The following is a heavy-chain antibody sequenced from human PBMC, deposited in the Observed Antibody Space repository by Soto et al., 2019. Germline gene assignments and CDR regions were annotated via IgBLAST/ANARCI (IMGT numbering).Heavy chain of an antibody. J-gene: IGHJ5*02. CDR1: GYTFTSYG. CDR2: ISAYNGNT. Sequence: QVQLVQSGAEVKKPGSSVKVSCKASGYTFTSYGISWVRQAPGQGLEWMGWISAYNGNTNYAQKLQGRVTMTTDTSTSTADMELRSLRSDDTAVYYCARASSSWSGSGRNWFDPWGQGTLVTVSS. CDR3: ARASSSWSGSGRNWFDP. D-gene: IGHD6-13*01. V-gene: IGHV1-18*01.